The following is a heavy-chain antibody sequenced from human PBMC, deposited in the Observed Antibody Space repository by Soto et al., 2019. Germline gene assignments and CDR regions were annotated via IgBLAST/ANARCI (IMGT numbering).Heavy chain of an antibody. CDR2: IDPSDSYT. V-gene: IGHV5-10-1*01. CDR1: GYSFTSYW. J-gene: IGHJ4*02. D-gene: IGHD6-13*01. Sequence: PGESLKISCKGSGYSFTSYWISWVRQMPGKGLEWMGRIDPSDSYTNYSPSFQGHVTISADKSISTAYLQWSSLKASDTAMYYCAISVEQQLVYYFDYWGQGTLVTVSS. CDR3: AISVEQQLVYYFDY.